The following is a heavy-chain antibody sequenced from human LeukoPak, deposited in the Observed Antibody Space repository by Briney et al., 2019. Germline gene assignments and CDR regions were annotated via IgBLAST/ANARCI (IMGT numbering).Heavy chain of an antibody. V-gene: IGHV3-23*01. D-gene: IGHD6-6*01. J-gene: IGHJ4*02. Sequence: GGSLRLSCVASGFTFGHNAMAWVRQAPGKRLEWVSALSGSGGDTFYADPVKGRFTISRDNSKNTLYLQLSSLRPDDTAVYYCAKGAPSSSSIFDFWGPGTLVTVSS. CDR2: LSGSGGDT. CDR3: AKGAPSSSSIFDF. CDR1: GFTFGHNA.